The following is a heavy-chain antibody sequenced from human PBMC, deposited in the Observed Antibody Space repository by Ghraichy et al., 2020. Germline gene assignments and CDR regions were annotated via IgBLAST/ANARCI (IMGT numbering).Heavy chain of an antibody. Sequence: GGSLRLSCAASGFTFSSYAMSWVRQAPGNGLEWVSTISGPGGSTYSADSVKGRFSISRDNSKNTLSLQMNSLRVEDTAVYYCASHGVVGAPPKWFDPWGQGTLVTVS. D-gene: IGHD1-26*01. V-gene: IGHV3-23*01. CDR1: GFTFSSYA. CDR3: ASHGVVGAPPKWFDP. CDR2: ISGPGGST. J-gene: IGHJ5*02.